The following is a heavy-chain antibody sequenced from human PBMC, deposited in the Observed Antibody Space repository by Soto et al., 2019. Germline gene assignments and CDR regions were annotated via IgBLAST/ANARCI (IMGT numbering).Heavy chain of an antibody. CDR1: GYTFTGYD. CDR2: MKPNSGHR. Sequence: QVQLVQSGAEVKKPGASVKVSCKASGYTFTGYDITWVRQAPGQGLEWMGWMKPNSGHRGYAQRFQGRVTMTSDNSISTAYMELSSLRSEDTAVYYCAKADPRYYSMDVWGKGTTVTVSS. J-gene: IGHJ6*03. CDR3: AKADPRYYSMDV. V-gene: IGHV1-8*01.